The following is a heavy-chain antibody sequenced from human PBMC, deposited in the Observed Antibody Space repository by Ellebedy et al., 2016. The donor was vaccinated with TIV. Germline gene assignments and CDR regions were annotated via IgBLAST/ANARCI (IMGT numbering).Heavy chain of an antibody. D-gene: IGHD3-10*01. Sequence: ESVKGRFIISRDNSKNTVYLQMNSLRGEDTAIYYCARGGDMDVWGQGTMVTVSS. V-gene: IGHV3-30*01. J-gene: IGHJ6*02. CDR3: ARGGDMDV.